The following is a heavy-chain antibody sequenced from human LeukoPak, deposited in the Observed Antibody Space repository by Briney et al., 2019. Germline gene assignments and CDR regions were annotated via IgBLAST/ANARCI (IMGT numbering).Heavy chain of an antibody. D-gene: IGHD2-2*01. CDR2: IRYDGSNK. CDR3: AKDPSYSTPGSDI. J-gene: IGHJ3*02. Sequence: GGSLRLSCAAPGFTFSSYGMHWVRQAPGKGLEWVAFIRYDGSNKYYADSVKGRFTISRDNSKNTLYLQMNRLRAEDTAVYYCAKDPSYSTPGSDIWGQGTMVTVSS. V-gene: IGHV3-30*02. CDR1: GFTFSSYG.